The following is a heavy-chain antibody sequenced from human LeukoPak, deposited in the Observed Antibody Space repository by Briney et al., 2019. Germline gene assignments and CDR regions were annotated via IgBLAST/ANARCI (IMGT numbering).Heavy chain of an antibody. Sequence: SETLSLTCTVSGGSISSYYWSWIRQPPGKGLEWIGYIYYSGTTNYNPSLKSRVTISVDTSKNQFSLKLSSVTAADTAVYYCARGPEYYDSSGYYPALYYWGQGTLVTVSS. V-gene: IGHV4-59*12. J-gene: IGHJ4*02. D-gene: IGHD3-22*01. CDR1: GGSISSYY. CDR2: IYYSGTT. CDR3: ARGPEYYDSSGYYPALYY.